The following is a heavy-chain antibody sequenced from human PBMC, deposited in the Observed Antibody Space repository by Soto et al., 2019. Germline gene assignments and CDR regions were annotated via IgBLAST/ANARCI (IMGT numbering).Heavy chain of an antibody. D-gene: IGHD3-10*01. CDR3: AKDLYYFPAMDV. V-gene: IGHV3-23*01. J-gene: IGHJ6*02. CDR2: IGGDGNT. Sequence: EVQLLESGGGLVQPGGSLRLSCAASGFTFSSNAMSWVRQAPGKGLEWVSAIGGDGNTYYADSVKGRFTISRDNSKNTLYLQMNSLRAEDTAVYYCAKDLYYFPAMDVWGQGITVTVSS. CDR1: GFTFSSNA.